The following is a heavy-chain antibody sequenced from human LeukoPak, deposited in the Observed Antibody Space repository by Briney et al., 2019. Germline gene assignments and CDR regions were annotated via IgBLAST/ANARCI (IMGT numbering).Heavy chain of an antibody. D-gene: IGHD3-10*02. CDR1: GSSISSGYY. J-gene: IGHJ4*02. V-gene: IGHV4-38-2*01. Sequence: SETLSLTCAVSGSSISSGYYWGWIRQPPGKGLEWIGNIYHSGSTFNNPSLKSRVTISLDTSKTHFSLKLSSVTAADTAVYYCATGVGRDSGWYVPFDFWGQGTLVTVSS. CDR3: ATGVGRDSGWYVPFDF. CDR2: IYHSGST.